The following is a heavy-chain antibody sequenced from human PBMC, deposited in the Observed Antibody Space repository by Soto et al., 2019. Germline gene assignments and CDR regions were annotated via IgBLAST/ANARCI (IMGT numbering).Heavy chain of an antibody. CDR1: GYTFTSYG. J-gene: IGHJ4*02. CDR3: AREDGIAVAGYFDY. V-gene: IGHV1-18*01. CDR2: ISAYNGNT. Sequence: ASVKVSCKASGYTFTSYGISWVRRAPGQGLEWMGWISAYNGNTNYAQKLQGRVTMTTDTSTSTAYMELRSLRSDDTAVYYCAREDGIAVAGYFDYWGQGTLVTVSS. D-gene: IGHD6-19*01.